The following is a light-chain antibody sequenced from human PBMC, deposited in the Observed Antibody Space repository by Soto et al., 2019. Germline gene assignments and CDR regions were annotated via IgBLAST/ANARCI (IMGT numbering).Light chain of an antibody. CDR3: QQYNSYPWT. CDR1: QSISSW. V-gene: IGKV1-5*03. CDR2: KAS. J-gene: IGKJ1*01. Sequence: DIQMTQSPSTLSASVGDRVTITCRASQSISSWLAWYQQKPGKAPKLLIYKASSLESGLPSRFSGSGSGTEFTLTIRSLQPDDFATYYCQQYNSYPWTFGQGTKVEIK.